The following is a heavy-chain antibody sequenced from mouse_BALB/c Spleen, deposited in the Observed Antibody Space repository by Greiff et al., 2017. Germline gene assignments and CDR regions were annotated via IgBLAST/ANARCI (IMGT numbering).Heavy chain of an antibody. V-gene: IGHV5-9-4*01. D-gene: IGHD1-2*01. CDR3: ARDHYYGEPYYYAMDD. CDR1: GFTFSSYA. J-gene: IGHJ4*01. Sequence: EVMLVESGGGLVKPGGSLKLSCAASGFTFSSYAMSWVRQSPEKRLEWVAEISSGGSYTYYPDTVTGRFTISRDNAKNTLYLEMSSLRSEDTAMYYCARDHYYGEPYYYAMDDWGQGTSVTVSS. CDR2: ISSGGSYT.